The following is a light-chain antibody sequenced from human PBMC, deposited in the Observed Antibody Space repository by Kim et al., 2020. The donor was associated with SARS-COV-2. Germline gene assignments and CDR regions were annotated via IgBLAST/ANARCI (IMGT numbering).Light chain of an antibody. CDR3: AAWDDSLSGVFWV. CDR2: RNN. CDR1: SSNIGSNY. J-gene: IGLJ3*02. V-gene: IGLV1-47*01. Sequence: VTISCSGSSSNIGSNYVYWYQQLPGTAPKLLIYRNNQRPSGVPDRFSGSKSGTSASLAISGLRSEDEADYYCAAWDDSLSGVFWVFGGGTQLTVL.